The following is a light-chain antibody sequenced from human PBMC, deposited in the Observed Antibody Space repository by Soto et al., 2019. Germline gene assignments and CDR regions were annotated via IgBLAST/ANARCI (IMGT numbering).Light chain of an antibody. CDR1: RSDVGGYNY. Sequence: QSALTQPASVSGSPGQSIPISCTGTRSDVGGYNYVSWYQQHPGKAPKLMIYDVSNRPSGVSNRFSGSKSGNTASLTISGLQAEDEADYYCSSYTISSPHVVFGGGTKLTVL. CDR3: SSYTISSPHVV. V-gene: IGLV2-14*01. CDR2: DVS. J-gene: IGLJ2*01.